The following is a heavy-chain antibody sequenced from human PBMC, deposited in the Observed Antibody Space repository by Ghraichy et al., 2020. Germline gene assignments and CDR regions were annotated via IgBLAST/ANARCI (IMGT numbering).Heavy chain of an antibody. CDR2: INHSGTT. J-gene: IGHJ4*02. V-gene: IGHV4-34*01. Sequence: SETLSLTCAVYGGSFRRYYWSWIRQPPGKGLEWIVEINHSGTTNYNPSLKRRVTISVDTSKNQFSLKLSSVTAADTAVYYCVTCRSGSYGSLDYWGQGTLVTVSS. CDR1: GGSFRRYY. D-gene: IGHD1-26*01. CDR3: VTCRSGSYGSLDY.